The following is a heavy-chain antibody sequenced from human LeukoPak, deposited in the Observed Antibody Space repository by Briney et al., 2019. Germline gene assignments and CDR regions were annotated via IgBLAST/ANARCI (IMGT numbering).Heavy chain of an antibody. D-gene: IGHD2-15*01. Sequence: SETLSLTCAVYNGSFNEYYWSWIRQSPGKGLEWIGEINHGGRTNYNPSLKSRVTISIDTSKNQFSLKLTSVTAVDTAVYYCATWRYCSGGTCYGDYYIDVWGKGTTVSVSS. V-gene: IGHV4-34*01. CDR3: ATWRYCSGGTCYGDYYIDV. CDR2: INHGGRT. CDR1: NGSFNEYY. J-gene: IGHJ6*03.